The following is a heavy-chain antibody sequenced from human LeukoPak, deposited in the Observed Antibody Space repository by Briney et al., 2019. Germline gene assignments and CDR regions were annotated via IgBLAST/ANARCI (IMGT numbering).Heavy chain of an antibody. CDR3: AKDARWYCSTTTCFIFDY. J-gene: IGHJ4*02. CDR1: GFSVSNNY. V-gene: IGHV3-66*01. D-gene: IGHD2-2*01. Sequence: SGGSLRLSCAASGFSVSNNYMSWVRQAPGKGLEWVSVIYSGGSTFYADSVKGRFTISRDNSKNTLYLQMNSLRAEDTAVYYCAKDARWYCSTTTCFIFDYWGQGTLVTVSS. CDR2: IYSGGST.